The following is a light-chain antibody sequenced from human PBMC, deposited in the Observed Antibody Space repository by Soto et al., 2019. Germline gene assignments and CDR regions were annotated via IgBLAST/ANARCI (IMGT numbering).Light chain of an antibody. CDR2: EVG. Sequence: QSVLTQPASVSGSPGQSITISCTGSSSDVGGHNHVSWYQQHPGKAPKLIIYEVGNRPSGVSNRFSGSKSGNTASLTISGVQAEDEADYDCNSYTSSSTQVFGTGTKRTVL. V-gene: IGLV2-14*01. CDR3: NSYTSSSTQV. J-gene: IGLJ1*01. CDR1: SSDVGGHNH.